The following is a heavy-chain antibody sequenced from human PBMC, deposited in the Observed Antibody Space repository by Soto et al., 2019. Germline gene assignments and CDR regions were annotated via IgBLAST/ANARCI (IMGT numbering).Heavy chain of an antibody. Sequence: EMQLLESGGGLQQPGGSLRLSCAASGFTFNNFAMGWVRQAPGKGLAWISAVTCRSRNTYYADSVKGRFTISRNNFENTVYLQMDGLRGEDTAVYYCAKMTPYGGNYRDAFDVWGRGTMVTVAS. CDR1: GFTFNNFA. D-gene: IGHD1-26*01. CDR3: AKMTPYGGNYRDAFDV. CDR2: VTCRSRNT. J-gene: IGHJ3*01. V-gene: IGHV3-23*01.